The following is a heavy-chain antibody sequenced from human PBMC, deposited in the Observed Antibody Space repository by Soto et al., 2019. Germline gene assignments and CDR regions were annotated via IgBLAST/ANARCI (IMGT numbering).Heavy chain of an antibody. J-gene: IGHJ5*02. CDR3: ARVRFGSGYNWFDP. CDR1: GYTFTRYD. Sequence: ASVKVSCKASGYTFTRYDINWVRQATGQGLEWMGWMNPNSGNTGYAQKFQGRVTMTRDTSINIAYMELSSLRSEDTAVYYCARVRFGSGYNWFDPWGQGTLVTVSS. V-gene: IGHV1-8*01. D-gene: IGHD3-10*01. CDR2: MNPNSGNT.